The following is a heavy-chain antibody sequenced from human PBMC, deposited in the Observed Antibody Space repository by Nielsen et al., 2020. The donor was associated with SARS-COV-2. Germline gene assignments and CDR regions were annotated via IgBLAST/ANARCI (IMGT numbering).Heavy chain of an antibody. CDR2: ISYDGGLK. CDR3: AKVYLSGSYRPPREAVDV. Sequence: GVSVRLPCAASGHSFAAYRLHRVRQAPGKGPEWVPVISYDGGLKDYGNSVKGRFTVSRDNSQNMLYLQMNRLRPEDTAVYYCAKVYLSGSYRPPREAVDVWGRGTKVTVS. V-gene: IGHV3-30*18. CDR1: GHSFAAYR. J-gene: IGHJ3*01. D-gene: IGHD1-26*01.